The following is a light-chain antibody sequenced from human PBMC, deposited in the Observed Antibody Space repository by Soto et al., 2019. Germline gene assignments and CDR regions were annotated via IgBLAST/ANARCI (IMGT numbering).Light chain of an antibody. V-gene: IGLV2-23*01. CDR3: SSYAGSTPYVV. Sequence: QSALTQPASVSGSPGQSITISCTGTSSDVGSYNLVSWDQQHPGKAPKLMIYEDTKRPSGVSNRFSGSKSGNTASLTISGLKAEDEVDYYCSSYAGSTPYVVFGGGTKLTDL. J-gene: IGLJ2*01. CDR2: EDT. CDR1: SSDVGSYNL.